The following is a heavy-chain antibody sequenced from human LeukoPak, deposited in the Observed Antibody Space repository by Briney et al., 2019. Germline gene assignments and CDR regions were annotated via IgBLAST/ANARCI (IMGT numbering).Heavy chain of an antibody. CDR3: ARAAGPLAAPDF. CDR1: GGSISTYY. D-gene: IGHD6-13*01. V-gene: IGHV4-59*01. CDR2: IYYSGST. Sequence: SQTLSLTCTISGGSISTYYWSWIRQPPGKGLEWIGYIYYSGSTNYNPSLKSRVTISVDTSKNQFSLKLSSVTAADTAVYYCARAAGPLAAPDFWGQGTPVTVSS. J-gene: IGHJ4*02.